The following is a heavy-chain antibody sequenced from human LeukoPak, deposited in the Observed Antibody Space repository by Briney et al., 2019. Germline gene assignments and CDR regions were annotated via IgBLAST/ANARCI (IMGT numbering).Heavy chain of an antibody. J-gene: IGHJ6*03. D-gene: IGHD3-3*01. CDR1: GGSISSYY. CDR2: IYYSGST. CDR3: ARMTYYDPLMDV. Sequence: SQTLSLTCTVSGGSISSYYWSWIRQPPGKGLEWIGYIYYSGSTNYNPSLKSRVTISVDTSKNQFSLKLSSVTAADTAVYYCARMTYYDPLMDVWGKGTTVTVSS. V-gene: IGHV4-59*01.